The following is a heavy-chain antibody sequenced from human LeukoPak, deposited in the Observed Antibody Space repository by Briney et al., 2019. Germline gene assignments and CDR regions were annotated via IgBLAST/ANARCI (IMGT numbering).Heavy chain of an antibody. CDR1: GGSFSGYY. CDR2: INHSGST. Sequence: SETLSLTCAVYGGSFSGYYWSWIRQPPGKGLEWIGEINHSGSTNYNPSPKSRVTISVETSKNQFSLKLSSVTAADTAVYYCASQRITMVRGWGDYWGQGTLVTVSS. D-gene: IGHD3-10*01. V-gene: IGHV4-34*01. CDR3: ASQRITMVRGWGDY. J-gene: IGHJ4*02.